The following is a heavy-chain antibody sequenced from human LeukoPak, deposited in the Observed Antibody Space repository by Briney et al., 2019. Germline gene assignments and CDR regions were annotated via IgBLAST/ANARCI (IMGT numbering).Heavy chain of an antibody. CDR3: ARDFAVTTAYYYGMDV. D-gene: IGHD4-17*01. J-gene: IGHJ6*02. V-gene: IGHV4-59*01. CDR2: IYDSGST. Sequence: PSETLSLTCSVSGGSISGYFWSWIRQPPGKGLEWLGYIYDSGSTNYNPSLKSRVTMSVDTSKNQFSLNLRSVTTADTAVYYCARDFAVTTAYYYGMDVWGQGTTVAVSS. CDR1: GGSISGYF.